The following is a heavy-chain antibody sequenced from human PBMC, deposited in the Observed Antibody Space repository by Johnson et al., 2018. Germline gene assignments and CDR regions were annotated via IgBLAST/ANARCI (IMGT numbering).Heavy chain of an antibody. CDR3: AKDRGDYASYYYMGV. CDR1: GFTFSSYG. Sequence: QVQLVQSGGGVVQPGRSLRLSCAASGFTFSSYGMHWVRQAPGKGLEWVAVISYDGSNKYYADSVKGRFTISRDNSKNTLYLQMNSLRAEDTAVYYCAKDRGDYASYYYMGVWGKGTTVTVSS. V-gene: IGHV3-30*18. CDR2: ISYDGSNK. J-gene: IGHJ6*03. D-gene: IGHD4-17*01.